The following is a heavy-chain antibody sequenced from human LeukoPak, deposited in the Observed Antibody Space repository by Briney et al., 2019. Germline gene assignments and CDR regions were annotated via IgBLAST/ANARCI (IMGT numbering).Heavy chain of an antibody. CDR1: GFTFSSYA. CDR3: AKRDRPCSGGCSAPYYFDY. J-gene: IGHJ4*02. Sequence: PGGSLRLSCAASGFTFSSYAMSWVRQAPGKGLEWVSSISSSGGNTYYADPVKGRFTISRDNSKNTLYLQMSSLRAEDTAVYYCAKRDRPCSGGCSAPYYFDYWGQGTLVTVSS. D-gene: IGHD2-15*01. CDR2: ISSSGGNT. V-gene: IGHV3-23*01.